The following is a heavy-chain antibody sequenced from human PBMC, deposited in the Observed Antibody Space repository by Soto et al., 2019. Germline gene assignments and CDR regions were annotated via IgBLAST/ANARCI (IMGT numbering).Heavy chain of an antibody. Sequence: PGGSLRLSCAASGFTFSSYSMNWVRQAPGKGLEWVSYISSSSSTIYYADSVKGRFTISRDNAKNSLYLQMNSLGDEDTAVYYCARDHDYYDSSGYYGYWGQGTLVTVSS. D-gene: IGHD3-22*01. J-gene: IGHJ4*02. CDR1: GFTFSSYS. V-gene: IGHV3-48*02. CDR3: ARDHDYYDSSGYYGY. CDR2: ISSSSSTI.